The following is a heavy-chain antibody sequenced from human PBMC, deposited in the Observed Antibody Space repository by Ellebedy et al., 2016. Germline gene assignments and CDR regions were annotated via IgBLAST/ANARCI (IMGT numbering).Heavy chain of an antibody. CDR2: ISRDGDIR. Sequence: GESLKISCATSGFTFSYSWMHWVRQASGKGLEWVSRISRDGDIRGYADSVKGRFTVSRDNTMNTLYLQMNGLRADDTGVYYCATDEGGSYDSWGQGTLVTVSS. J-gene: IGHJ4*02. CDR3: ATDEGGSYDS. CDR1: GFTFSYSW. D-gene: IGHD2-15*01. V-gene: IGHV3-74*01.